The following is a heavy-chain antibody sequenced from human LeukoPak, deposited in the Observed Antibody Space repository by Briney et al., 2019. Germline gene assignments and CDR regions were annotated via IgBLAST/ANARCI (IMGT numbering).Heavy chain of an antibody. D-gene: IGHD1-26*01. V-gene: IGHV3-33*06. J-gene: IGHJ4*02. CDR3: AKWEGTRQFYFAY. Sequence: GGSLKLFCAVSGFSFRDFGFHWVGQGPGKGLEWVAVTWYDESQKYYADSVKGRFTISKDNSKNTSYLEMSSLRVEDTAVYYCAKWEGTRQFYFAYWRQGGLVTVAS. CDR2: TWYDESQK. CDR1: GFSFRDFG.